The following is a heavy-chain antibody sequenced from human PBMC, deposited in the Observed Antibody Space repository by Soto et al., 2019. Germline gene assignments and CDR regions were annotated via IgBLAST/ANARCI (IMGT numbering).Heavy chain of an antibody. CDR1: GYTFTSYA. D-gene: IGHD6-13*01. CDR2: INAGNGNT. J-gene: IGHJ3*02. Sequence: ASVKVSCKASGYTFTSYAMHWVRQAPGQRLEWMGWINAGNGNTKYSQKIQGRVTITRDTSASTAYMELSSLRSEDTALYYCASGPASSWYSAPFDIWGQGTMVTVSS. CDR3: ASGPASSWYSAPFDI. V-gene: IGHV1-3*01.